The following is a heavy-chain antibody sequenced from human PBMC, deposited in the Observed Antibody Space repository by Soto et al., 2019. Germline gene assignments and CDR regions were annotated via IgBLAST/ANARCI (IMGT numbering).Heavy chain of an antibody. CDR3: SRAVYYDSGTYAATFYYYGMDV. V-gene: IGHV1-69*06. D-gene: IGHD3-10*01. CDR2: LIPIFDTA. Sequence: QVQLVQSGAEVNKPGSSVKVSCMASGGTFSDYAISWVRQAPGRGLEWMGGLIPIFDTADYAQKFQGRVTITADRSASTAYMELSSLRSEDTAVYYCSRAVYYDSGTYAATFYYYGMDVWGLGTTVTVTS. J-gene: IGHJ6*02. CDR1: GGTFSDYA.